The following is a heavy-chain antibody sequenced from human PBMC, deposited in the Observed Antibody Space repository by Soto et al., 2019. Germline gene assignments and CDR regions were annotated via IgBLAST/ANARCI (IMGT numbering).Heavy chain of an antibody. J-gene: IGHJ4*02. Sequence: PGGSLRLSCAVSGFTFSSYWMHWVRQAPGMGLVWVSRINGDGSSTSYADSVKGRFTISRDNAKNTLYLQMNSLRAEDTAVYYCAKVFPIAVVRSYNYFDYWGQGTLVTVSS. D-gene: IGHD4-17*01. V-gene: IGHV3-74*01. CDR2: INGDGSST. CDR1: GFTFSSYW. CDR3: AKVFPIAVVRSYNYFDY.